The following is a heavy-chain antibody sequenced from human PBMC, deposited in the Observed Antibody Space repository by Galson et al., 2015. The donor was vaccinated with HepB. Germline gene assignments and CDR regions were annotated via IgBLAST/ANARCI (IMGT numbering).Heavy chain of an antibody. CDR3: AKDRGHGYKNFQH. J-gene: IGHJ1*01. D-gene: IGHD5-18*01. Sequence: SLRLSCAASGFTFNDYAITWVRQAPGKGLEWVSGISVSSTDTYYADSVKGRFTISRDNFKNTVYLQMNSLRAEDTAVYYCAKDRGHGYKNFQHWGQGTLVTGSS. CDR1: GFTFNDYA. CDR2: ISVSSTDT. V-gene: IGHV3-23*01.